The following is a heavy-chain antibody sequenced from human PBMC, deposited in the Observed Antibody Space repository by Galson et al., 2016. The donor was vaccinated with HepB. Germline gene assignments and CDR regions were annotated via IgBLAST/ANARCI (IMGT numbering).Heavy chain of an antibody. Sequence: SLRLSCAASGFTFSTYTLNWVRQAPGKGLEWVSSIKNSNGDVYYEDSVKGRFTISRDNAENSLYLQMDSLTAEDTAMYYCARARIAALGTGAFDMWGQGTMVTVSS. CDR3: ARARIAALGTGAFDM. V-gene: IGHV3-21*01. CDR2: IKNSNGDV. J-gene: IGHJ3*02. D-gene: IGHD6-13*01. CDR1: GFTFSTYT.